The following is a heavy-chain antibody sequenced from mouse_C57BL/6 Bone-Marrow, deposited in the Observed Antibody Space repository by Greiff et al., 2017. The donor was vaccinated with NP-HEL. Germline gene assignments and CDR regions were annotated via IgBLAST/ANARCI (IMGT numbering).Heavy chain of an antibody. Sequence: EVNVVESGGDLVKPGGSLKLSCAASGFTFSSYGMSWVRQTPDKRLEWVATISSGGSYTYYPDSVKGRFTISRDNAKNTLYLQMSSLKSEDTAMYYCARPHITTVTMDYWGQGTSVTVSS. D-gene: IGHD1-1*01. CDR2: ISSGGSYT. CDR3: ARPHITTVTMDY. CDR1: GFTFSSYG. V-gene: IGHV5-6*01. J-gene: IGHJ4*01.